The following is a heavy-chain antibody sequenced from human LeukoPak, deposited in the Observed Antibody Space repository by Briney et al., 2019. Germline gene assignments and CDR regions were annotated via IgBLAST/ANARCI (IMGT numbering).Heavy chain of an antibody. CDR2: ISSSGSTI. V-gene: IGHV3-48*03. CDR1: GFAFSRYE. J-gene: IGHJ6*03. CDR3: ARHDFWSGYYPYYYYYYMDV. D-gene: IGHD3-3*01. Sequence: PGGSLRLSCAASGFAFSRYEMNWVRQAPGKGLEWVSYISSSGSTIYYADSVKGRFTISRDNAKNSLYLQMNSLRAEDTAVYYCARHDFWSGYYPYYYYYYMDVWGKGTTVTVSS.